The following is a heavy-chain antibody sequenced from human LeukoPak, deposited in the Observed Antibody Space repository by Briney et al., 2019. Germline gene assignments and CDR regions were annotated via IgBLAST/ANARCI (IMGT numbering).Heavy chain of an antibody. Sequence: SETLSLTCTVSGGSISSYYWSWIRQPPGKGLEWIGYIYYSGSTNYNPSLKSRVTISVDTSKNQFSLKLSSVTAADTAVYYCATDDGAHQPRFDPWGQGTLVTVSS. CDR3: ATDDGAHQPRFDP. V-gene: IGHV4-59*01. CDR2: IYYSGST. CDR1: GGSISSYY. J-gene: IGHJ5*02. D-gene: IGHD4-17*01.